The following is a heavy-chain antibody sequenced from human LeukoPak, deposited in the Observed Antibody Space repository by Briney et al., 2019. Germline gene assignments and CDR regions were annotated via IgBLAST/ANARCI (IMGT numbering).Heavy chain of an antibody. D-gene: IGHD2-15*01. CDR3: AKDMIGGYCSGGACYRPPSI. CDR2: ISYDGRNK. J-gene: IGHJ4*02. CDR1: GFIFSSYG. V-gene: IGHV3-30*18. Sequence: GGSLRLSCAASGFIFSSYGMHWVRQAPGRGLEWVAVISYDGRNKYYGDSVKGRFTISRDNSKNTPYLEMNGLSAEDTAVYYCAKDMIGGYCSGGACYRPPSIWGQGTLVSVSS.